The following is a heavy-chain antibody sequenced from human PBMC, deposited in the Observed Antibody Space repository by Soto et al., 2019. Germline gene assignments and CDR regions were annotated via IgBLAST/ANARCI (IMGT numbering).Heavy chain of an antibody. CDR1: GFTFGDYA. V-gene: IGHV3-49*03. D-gene: IGHD5-12*01. Sequence: GGSLRLSCTASGFTFGDYAMSWFRQAPGKGLEWVGFIRSKAYGGTTEYAASVKGRFTISRDDSKSIAYLQMNSLKTEDTAVYYCTRDLLEMATILYSESAKIFDYWGQGTLVTVSS. J-gene: IGHJ4*02. CDR3: TRDLLEMATILYSESAKIFDY. CDR2: IRSKAYGGTT.